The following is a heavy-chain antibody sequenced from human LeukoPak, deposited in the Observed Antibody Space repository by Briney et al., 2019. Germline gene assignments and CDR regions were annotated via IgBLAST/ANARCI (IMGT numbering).Heavy chain of an antibody. CDR1: GGSFSGYY. D-gene: IGHD6-13*01. CDR3: ARGGYSSSWYWFDP. Sequence: PSETLSLTCAVYGGSFSGYYWTWIRQSPGMGLEWLGEINHSGGTYYNPSLQSRITMSVDTSKNQFSLRMTSVTAADTAVYYCARGGYSSSWYWFDPWGQGTLVTVSS. V-gene: IGHV4-34*01. J-gene: IGHJ5*02. CDR2: INHSGGT.